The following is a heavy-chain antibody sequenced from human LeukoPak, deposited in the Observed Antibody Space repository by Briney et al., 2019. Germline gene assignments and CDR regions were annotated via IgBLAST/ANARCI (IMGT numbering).Heavy chain of an antibody. Sequence: SVKVSCKASGGTFSSYAISWVRQAPGQGLEWMGGIIPIFGTANYAQKFQGRVTITADESTSAAYMELSSLRSEDTAVYYCARERTTQNGRYYYYYYGMDVWGQGTTVTVSS. CDR1: GGTFSSYA. D-gene: IGHD1-1*01. CDR3: ARERTTQNGRYYYYYYGMDV. J-gene: IGHJ6*02. CDR2: IIPIFGTA. V-gene: IGHV1-69*13.